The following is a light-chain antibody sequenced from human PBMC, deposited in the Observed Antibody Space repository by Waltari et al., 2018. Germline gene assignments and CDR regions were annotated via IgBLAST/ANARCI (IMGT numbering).Light chain of an antibody. CDR3: QQYNTYPWT. V-gene: IGKV1-5*01. CDR2: DAS. Sequence: DIQMTQSPSTVSASVGDIFTIPCRASQSISSWWAWYQQKPGKAPKLLIYDASSLESGVPSRFSGSGSGTEFTLTISSLQPDDFAAYYCQQYNTYPWTFGQGTKVEIK. J-gene: IGKJ1*01. CDR1: QSISSW.